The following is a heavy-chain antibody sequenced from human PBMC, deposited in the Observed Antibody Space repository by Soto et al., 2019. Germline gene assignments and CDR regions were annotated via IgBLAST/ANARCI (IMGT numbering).Heavy chain of an antibody. D-gene: IGHD3-16*01. V-gene: IGHV3-33*01. CDR3: ARDGDVNTGFGKDY. Sequence: GGSLRLSCAASGFTFSSYGMHWVRQAPGKGLEWVAFIWHDGGNKFYAESVKGRFTVSRDNSKNTLYLQMTSLSAEDTAMYYCARDGDVNTGFGKDYWGQGTLVTVSS. CDR2: IWHDGGNK. CDR1: GFTFSSYG. J-gene: IGHJ4*02.